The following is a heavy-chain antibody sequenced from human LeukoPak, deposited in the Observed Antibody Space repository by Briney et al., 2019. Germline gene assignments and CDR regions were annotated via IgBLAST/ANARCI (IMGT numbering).Heavy chain of an antibody. CDR3: ARDSGTTGEVKFDP. J-gene: IGHJ5*02. CDR1: GGAISSYY. D-gene: IGHD3-10*01. CDR2: INHSGST. Sequence: SETLSLNCTVSGGAISSYYWRLLRQPPAHALDPFGEINHSGSTNYNPSLKSRVTISVDTSKNQFSLKLSSVTAADTAVYYCARDSGTTGEVKFDPWGQGTLVTVSS. V-gene: IGHV4-34*01.